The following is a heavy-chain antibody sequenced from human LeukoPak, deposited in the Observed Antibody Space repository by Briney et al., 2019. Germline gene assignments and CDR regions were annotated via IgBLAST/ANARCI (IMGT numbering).Heavy chain of an antibody. CDR2: IYSGGST. J-gene: IGHJ4*02. CDR1: GFTVSSNY. CDR3: ARDPNYYGSGSSFDY. D-gene: IGHD3-10*01. V-gene: IGHV3-66*01. Sequence: PGGSLRLSCAASGFTVSSNYMSWVRQAPGKGLEWVSVIYSGGSTYYADSVKGRFTISRDNAKNSLYLQMNSLRAEDTAVYYCARDPNYYGSGSSFDYWGQGTLVTVSS.